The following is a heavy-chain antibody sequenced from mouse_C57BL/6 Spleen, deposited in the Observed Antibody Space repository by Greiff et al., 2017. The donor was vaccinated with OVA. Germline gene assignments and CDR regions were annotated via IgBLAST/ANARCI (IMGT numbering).Heavy chain of an antibody. CDR3: ARFDGYYSYYAMDY. Sequence: QVQLQQPGAELVKPGASVKLSCKASGYTFTSYWMQWVKQRPGQGLEWIGEIDPSDSYTNYNQKFKGKATLTVDTSSSTAYMQLSSLTSEDSAVDYCARFDGYYSYYAMDYWGQGTSVTVSS. D-gene: IGHD2-3*01. CDR2: IDPSDSYT. V-gene: IGHV1-50*01. CDR1: GYTFTSYW. J-gene: IGHJ4*01.